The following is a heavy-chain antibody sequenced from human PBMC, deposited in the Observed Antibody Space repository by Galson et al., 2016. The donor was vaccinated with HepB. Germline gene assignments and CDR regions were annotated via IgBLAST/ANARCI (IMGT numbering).Heavy chain of an antibody. J-gene: IGHJ6*02. V-gene: IGHV1-18*01. CDR1: GYTFTTYG. Sequence: SGYTFTTYGISWVRQAPGQGLEWMGWISAYNGKTNYAQKLQGRVTMTTHTSTSTAYMELRSLRSDDTAVYYCARDPRKIRYQLLEIYYYYYAMDVWGQGTTVTVSS. D-gene: IGHD2-2*01. CDR3: ARDPRKIRYQLLEIYYYYYAMDV. CDR2: ISAYNGKT.